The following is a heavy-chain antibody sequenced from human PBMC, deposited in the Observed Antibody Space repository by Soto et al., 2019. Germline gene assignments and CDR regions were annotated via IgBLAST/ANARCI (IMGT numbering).Heavy chain of an antibody. Sequence: ASVKVSCKASGGTFSSYAISWVRQAPGQGLEWMGGIIPILGIANYAQKFQGRVTITADKSTSTAYMELSSLRSEDTAVYYWARPSNTGSSSYYYYGMDVWGQGTTVTVSS. CDR3: ARPSNTGSSSYYYYGMDV. CDR1: GGTFSSYA. D-gene: IGHD6-6*01. J-gene: IGHJ6*02. CDR2: IIPILGIA. V-gene: IGHV1-69*10.